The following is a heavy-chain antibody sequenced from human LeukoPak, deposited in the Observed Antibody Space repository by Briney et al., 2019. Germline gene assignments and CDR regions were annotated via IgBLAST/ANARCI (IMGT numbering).Heavy chain of an antibody. CDR2: IYSGGST. J-gene: IGHJ4*02. CDR1: GFTVSSNY. V-gene: IGHV3-53*01. CDR3: ARVYANYDSSGYYSAFDY. D-gene: IGHD3-22*01. Sequence: GGSLRLSCAASGFTVSSNYMSWVRQAPGKGLGWVSVIYSGGSTYYADSVKGRFTISRDNSKNTLYLQMNSLRAEDTAVYYCARVYANYDSSGYYSAFDYWGQGTLVTVSS.